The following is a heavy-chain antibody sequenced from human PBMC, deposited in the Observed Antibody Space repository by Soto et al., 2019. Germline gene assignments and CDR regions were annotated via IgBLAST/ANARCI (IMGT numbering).Heavy chain of an antibody. J-gene: IGHJ5*02. Sequence: KTSETLSLTCAVYGGSFSGYYWSWIRQPPGKGLEWIGEINHSGSTNYNPSLKSRVTIPVDTSKNQFSLKLSSVTAADTAVYYCARGSPIVVVPAAITNWFDPWGQGTLVTVSS. CDR1: GGSFSGYY. V-gene: IGHV4-34*01. CDR3: ARGSPIVVVPAAITNWFDP. CDR2: INHSGST. D-gene: IGHD2-2*01.